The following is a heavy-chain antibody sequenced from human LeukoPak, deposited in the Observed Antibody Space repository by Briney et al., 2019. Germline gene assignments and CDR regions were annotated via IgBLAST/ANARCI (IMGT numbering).Heavy chain of an antibody. CDR1: GFTFSSYT. CDR2: ITYSGETT. Sequence: GGSLRLSCAASGFTFSSYTMNWVRQAPGKGLEWVSDITYSGETTDYADSVKGRFTISRDNSKNTLYLQMNSLRADDTAVYFCARMSGRTSGYFDSWGQGTLVTVSS. CDR3: ARMSGRTSGYFDS. V-gene: IGHV3-23*01. J-gene: IGHJ4*02. D-gene: IGHD1-1*01.